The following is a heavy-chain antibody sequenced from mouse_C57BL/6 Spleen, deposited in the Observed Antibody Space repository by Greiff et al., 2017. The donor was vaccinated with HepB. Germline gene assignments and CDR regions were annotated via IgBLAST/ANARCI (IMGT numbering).Heavy chain of an antibody. CDR1: GFNIKDDY. CDR3: TTVGDYDFYYFGY. Sequence: VQLQQSGAELVRPGASVKLSCTASGFNIKDDYMHWVKQRPEQGLEWIGWIDPENGDTEYASKFQGKATITADTSSNTAYLQLSSLTSEDTAVYYCTTVGDYDFYYFGYWGQGTTLTVSS. V-gene: IGHV14-4*01. D-gene: IGHD2-4*01. CDR2: IDPENGDT. J-gene: IGHJ2*01.